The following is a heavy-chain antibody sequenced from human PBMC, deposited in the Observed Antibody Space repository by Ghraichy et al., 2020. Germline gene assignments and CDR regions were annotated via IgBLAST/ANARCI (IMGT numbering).Heavy chain of an antibody. D-gene: IGHD6-13*01. Sequence: ASVKVSCKASGYTFTGYYMHWVRQAPGQGLEWMGWINPNSGGTNYAQKFQGRVTMTRDTSISTAYMELSRLRSDDTAVYYCARDSRPGIAGETHWGQGTLVTVSS. V-gene: IGHV1-2*02. CDR1: GYTFTGYY. CDR2: INPNSGGT. CDR3: ARDSRPGIAGETH. J-gene: IGHJ4*02.